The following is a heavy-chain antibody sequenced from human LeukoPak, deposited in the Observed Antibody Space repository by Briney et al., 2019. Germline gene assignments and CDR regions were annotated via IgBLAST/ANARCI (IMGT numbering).Heavy chain of an antibody. J-gene: IGHJ4*02. CDR3: XXXQXYGSSEFDY. CDR1: GFTFSSYS. D-gene: IGHD6-6*01. CDR2: ISSSSSYI. Sequence: GGSLRLSCAASGFTFSSYSMNWVRQAPGKGLEWVSSISSSSSYIYYADSVKGRFTISRDNAKNSLYLQMNSLRAEDTAVYYXXXXQXYGSSEFDYWGQGTLVTVSS. V-gene: IGHV3-21*01.